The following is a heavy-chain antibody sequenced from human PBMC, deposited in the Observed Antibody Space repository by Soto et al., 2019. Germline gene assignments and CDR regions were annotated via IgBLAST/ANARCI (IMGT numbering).Heavy chain of an antibody. D-gene: IGHD4-4*01. Sequence: QVQLVESGGGVVQPGRSLRLSCAASGFTFSSYAMRWVRQAPGKGLEWVAVISYDGSNKYYADSVKGRFTISRDNSKNTLYLQMNSLRAEDTVVYYCARPLWRDDYNWGYFDLWGRGTLVTVSS. V-gene: IGHV3-30-3*01. CDR2: ISYDGSNK. CDR1: GFTFSSYA. CDR3: ARPLWRDDYNWGYFDL. J-gene: IGHJ2*01.